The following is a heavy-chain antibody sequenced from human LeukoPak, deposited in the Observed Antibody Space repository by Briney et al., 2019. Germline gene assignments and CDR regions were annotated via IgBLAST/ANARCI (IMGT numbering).Heavy chain of an antibody. Sequence: SETLSLTCTVSGGSISSGGYYWSWIRQHPGKGLEWIGYIYYSGSTYYNPSLKSRVTISVDTSKNLSSLKLSSVTAADTAVYYCARGRLLRFQIGVRWFDPWGQGTLVTVSS. V-gene: IGHV4-31*03. J-gene: IGHJ5*02. CDR3: ARGRLLRFQIGVRWFDP. CDR2: IYYSGST. CDR1: GGSISSGGYY. D-gene: IGHD3-3*01.